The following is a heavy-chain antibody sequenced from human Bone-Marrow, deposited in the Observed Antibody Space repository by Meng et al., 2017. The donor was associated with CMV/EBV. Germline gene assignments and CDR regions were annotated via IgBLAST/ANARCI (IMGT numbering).Heavy chain of an antibody. D-gene: IGHD2-2*01. CDR1: GYTFTSYY. V-gene: IGHV1-46*01. CDR2: INPSGGST. Sequence: ASVKVSCKASGYTFTSYYMHWVRQAPGQGLEWMGIINPSGGSTSYAQKFQGRVTMTRDTSTRTVYMELSSLRSEDTAVYYCARVYCSSTSCHRYYGRDVWGQGPTVPVSS. J-gene: IGHJ6*02. CDR3: ARVYCSSTSCHRYYGRDV.